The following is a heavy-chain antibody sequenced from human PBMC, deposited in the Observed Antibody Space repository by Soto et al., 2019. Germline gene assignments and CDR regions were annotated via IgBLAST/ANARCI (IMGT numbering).Heavy chain of an antibody. Sequence: ASVKVSCKASGYTFTSYGISWVRQAPGQGLEWMGWISAYNGNTNYAQKLQGRVTMTTDTSTSTAYMELRSLRSDDTAVYYCARDPFFVVVLDPPPLFDYCSQGTLDTVSS. V-gene: IGHV1-18*01. D-gene: IGHD2-2*01. CDR3: ARDPFFVVVLDPPPLFDY. J-gene: IGHJ4*02. CDR1: GYTFTSYG. CDR2: ISAYNGNT.